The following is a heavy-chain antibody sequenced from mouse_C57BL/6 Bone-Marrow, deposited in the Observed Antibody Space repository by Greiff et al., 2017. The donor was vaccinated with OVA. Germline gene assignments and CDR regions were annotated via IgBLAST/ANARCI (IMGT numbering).Heavy chain of an antibody. CDR2: INPSRGYT. CDR1: GYTFTSYT. D-gene: IGHD1-1*02. J-gene: IGHJ4*01. Sequence: VKLVESGAELARPGASVMMSCKASGYTFTSYTMHWVKQRPGQGLEWIGYINPSRGYTKYNQKFKDKATLTADKSSSTAYMQLSSLTSEDSAVYYGARWVAHYAMDYWGQGTSVTVSS. CDR3: ARWVAHYAMDY. V-gene: IGHV1-4*01.